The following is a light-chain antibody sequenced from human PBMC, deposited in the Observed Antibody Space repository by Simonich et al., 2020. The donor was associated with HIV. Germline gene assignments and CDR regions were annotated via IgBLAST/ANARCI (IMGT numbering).Light chain of an antibody. Sequence: QSVLTQPPSASGTPGQRVTISCSGSSSNIESNYVYWYQQLPGTAPKVLIYGNSNRPSGVPDRFSGSKSGTSASLAITGLQAEDEADYYCQSYDSSLSALFGGGTKLTVL. CDR3: QSYDSSLSAL. J-gene: IGLJ2*01. V-gene: IGLV1-40*01. CDR2: GNS. CDR1: SSNIESNY.